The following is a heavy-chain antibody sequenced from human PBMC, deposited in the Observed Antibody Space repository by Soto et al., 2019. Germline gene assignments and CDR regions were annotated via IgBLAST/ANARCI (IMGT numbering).Heavy chain of an antibody. CDR1: GGTFSSYA. CDR3: ARGWASGVVPKYGMDV. D-gene: IGHD2-21*01. CDR2: IIPIFGTA. Sequence: QVQLVQSGAEVKKPGSSVKVSCKASGGTFSSYAISWVRQAPGQGLEWMGGIIPIFGTANYAQKFQGRVKITADEPTSTAYMELSSLRSEDTAVYYCARGWASGVVPKYGMDVWGQGTTVTVSS. V-gene: IGHV1-69*01. J-gene: IGHJ6*02.